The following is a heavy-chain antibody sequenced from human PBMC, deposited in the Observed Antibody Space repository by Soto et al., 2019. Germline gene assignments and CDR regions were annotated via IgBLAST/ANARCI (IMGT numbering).Heavy chain of an antibody. Sequence: PGGSLRLSSAASGFTFSDYYMSWIRQAPGKGLEWVSYISSSGSTIYYADSVKGRFTISRDNAKNSLYLQMNSLRAEDTAVYYCARDPDYDILTGSTKYWGQGTLVTVSS. D-gene: IGHD3-9*01. CDR3: ARDPDYDILTGSTKY. CDR2: ISSSGSTI. V-gene: IGHV3-11*01. J-gene: IGHJ4*02. CDR1: GFTFSDYY.